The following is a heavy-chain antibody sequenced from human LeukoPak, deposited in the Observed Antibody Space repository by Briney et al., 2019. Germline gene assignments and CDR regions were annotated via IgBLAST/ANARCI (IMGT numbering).Heavy chain of an antibody. Sequence: SQALSLTCTVSGGSISSGGYDWSWIRQPPGKGLEGIGYIYYSESTYYNPSLKSRVTITVDGSKNQFYLRLSSVTAAATAVYYCARGDGIYSDNSGYFDYWGQGTLVTVSS. CDR3: ARGDGIYSDNSGYFDY. J-gene: IGHJ4*02. CDR2: IYYSEST. CDR1: GGSISSGGYD. D-gene: IGHD3-22*01. V-gene: IGHV4-30-2*01.